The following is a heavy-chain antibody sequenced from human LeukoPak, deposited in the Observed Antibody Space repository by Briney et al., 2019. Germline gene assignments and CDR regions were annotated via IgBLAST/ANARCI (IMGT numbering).Heavy chain of an antibody. CDR1: GGSVSSYF. D-gene: IGHD3-9*01. V-gene: IGHV4-59*02. CDR3: ASGVYTGQGYYDILTGYYPVSLDY. CDR2: IYYTGTT. J-gene: IGHJ4*02. Sequence: SETLSLTCTVSGGSVSSYFWTWIRQPPGKGLEWIGYIYYTGTTNYHPSLKSRVTISLDTSKNQFSLKLNSVTAADTAVYFCASGVYTGQGYYDILTGYYPVSLDYWGRGALVTVSS.